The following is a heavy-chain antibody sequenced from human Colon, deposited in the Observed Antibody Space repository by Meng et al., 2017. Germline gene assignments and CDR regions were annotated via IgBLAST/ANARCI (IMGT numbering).Heavy chain of an antibody. J-gene: IGHJ1*01. V-gene: IGHV4-59*12. CDR1: GGSISGYY. D-gene: IGHD3-10*01. CDR3: LRGSGGSV. Sequence: QVQLQESGPGLMKPSETLSLTCTVSGGSISGYYWSWIRQPPGKGLEYIGYIYYDGFTNYNPSLRSRVTISLDTSKNQFSLKLTSVTAADTAVYHCLRGSGGSVWGQGTLVTVSS. CDR2: IYYDGFT.